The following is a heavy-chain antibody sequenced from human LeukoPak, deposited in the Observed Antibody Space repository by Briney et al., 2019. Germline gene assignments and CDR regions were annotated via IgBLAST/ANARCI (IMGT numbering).Heavy chain of an antibody. CDR2: ISSDGTNK. CDR1: GFSFSSYG. D-gene: IGHD1-26*01. CDR3: ARAPKFRLVGVPKGPFDP. Sequence: PGGSLRLSCAASGFSFSSYGMHWVRQAPGKGLGWVAVISSDGTNKYYADSVKGRFTISRDNSKNTLYLQMNSLRAEDTAVYYCARAPKFRLVGVPKGPFDPWGQGTLVTVSS. V-gene: IGHV3-30*03. J-gene: IGHJ5*02.